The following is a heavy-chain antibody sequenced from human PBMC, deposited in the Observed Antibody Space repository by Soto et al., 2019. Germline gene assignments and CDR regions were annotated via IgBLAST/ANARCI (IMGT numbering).Heavy chain of an antibody. D-gene: IGHD2-15*01. V-gene: IGHV1-18*01. Sequence: QVQLVQSGAEVKKPGASVKVSCKASGYTFTSYGISWVRQAPGQGLEWMGWISAYNGNTNYAQKLQGRVTMTTDTSTSTAYTELRSLRSDDTAVYYCARAQVVAATSEYFQHWGQGTLVTVSS. CDR1: GYTFTSYG. CDR3: ARAQVVAATSEYFQH. J-gene: IGHJ1*01. CDR2: ISAYNGNT.